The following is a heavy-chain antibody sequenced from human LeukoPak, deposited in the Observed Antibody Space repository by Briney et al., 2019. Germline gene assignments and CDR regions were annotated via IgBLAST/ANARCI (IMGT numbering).Heavy chain of an antibody. CDR2: INHSGST. D-gene: IGHD1-1*01. CDR1: GASFSNFY. V-gene: IGHV4-34*01. J-gene: IGHJ4*02. CDR3: AMNWGTGRTFDY. Sequence: SETLSLTCAVYGASFSNFYWSWIRQPPGKGLEWIGEINHSGSTNYNPSLKSRVTISVDTSKNQFSLKLSSVTAADTAVYYCAMNWGTGRTFDYLGQGTLVTVSS.